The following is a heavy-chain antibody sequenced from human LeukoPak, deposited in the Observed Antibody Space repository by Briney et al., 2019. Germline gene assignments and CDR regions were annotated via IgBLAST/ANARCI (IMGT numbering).Heavy chain of an antibody. D-gene: IGHD3-22*01. Sequence: PSETLSLTCTVSGGSISSYYWSWIRQPPGKGLEWIGYIYYSGSTNYNPSLKSRVTISVDTSKNQFSLKLSSVTAADTAVYYCASKTNYYDSSGYYYLMNWGQGTLVTVSS. V-gene: IGHV4-59*08. CDR2: IYYSGST. CDR3: ASKTNYYDSSGYYYLMN. J-gene: IGHJ4*02. CDR1: GGSISSYY.